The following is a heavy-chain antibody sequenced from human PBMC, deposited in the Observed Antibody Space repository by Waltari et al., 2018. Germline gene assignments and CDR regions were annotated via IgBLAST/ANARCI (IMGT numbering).Heavy chain of an antibody. J-gene: IGHJ1*01. CDR3: ARGVGGNSDLQH. CDR2: ISYDGSNK. Sequence: QVQLVESGGGVVQPGRSLRLSCAASGFTFSSYAMHWVRQAPGKGLEWVAVISYDGSNKYYADSVKGRFTISRDNSKNTLYLQMNSLRAEDTAVYYCARGVGGNSDLQHWGQGTLVTVSS. CDR1: GFTFSSYA. D-gene: IGHD2-21*02. V-gene: IGHV3-30-3*01.